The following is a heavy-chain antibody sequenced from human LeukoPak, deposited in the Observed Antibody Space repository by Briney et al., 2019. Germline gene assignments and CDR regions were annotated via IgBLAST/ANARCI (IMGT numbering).Heavy chain of an antibody. CDR1: GGSISSSSYD. D-gene: IGHD5-12*01. V-gene: IGHV4-39*01. CDR3: ARPIVAQPDYYYYYYMDV. J-gene: IGHJ6*03. CDR2: IYYSGST. Sequence: SETLSLTCTVSGGSISSSSYDWGWIRQPPGKGLEWIGSIYYSGSTNYNPSLKSRFTISVDTSKNQFSLKLSSVTAADTAVYYCARPIVAQPDYYYYYYMDVWGKGTTVTVSS.